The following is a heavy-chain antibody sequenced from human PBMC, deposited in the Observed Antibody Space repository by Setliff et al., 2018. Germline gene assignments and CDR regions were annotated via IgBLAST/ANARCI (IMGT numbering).Heavy chain of an antibody. J-gene: IGHJ3*02. CDR2: INHRGST. CDR3: ARRWNFGPYGSGIHDGFDM. V-gene: IGHV4-34*01. D-gene: IGHD3-10*01. CDR1: GDSLSDYY. Sequence: LSLTCAVYGDSLSDYYWSWIRQAPGKGPEWIEEINHRGSTNYSPSLRSRVTMSVDTSKKQLSLKLNSVTAADTAVYYCARRWNFGPYGSGIHDGFDMWGQGTMVT.